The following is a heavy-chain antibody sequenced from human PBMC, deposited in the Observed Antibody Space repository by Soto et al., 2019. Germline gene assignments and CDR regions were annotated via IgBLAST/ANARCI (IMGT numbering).Heavy chain of an antibody. V-gene: IGHV1-18*01. Sequence: VQLLQSGGEVRKPGASVKVSCKTSGYTFTNYAINWVRQAPGQGLQWMGWISAYRGDTKYAQRCQDRLTVTTDPSTTTASMELRSLRSDDTAVYYCARDGRAFSIFGETMDVWGQGTTVTVSS. CDR1: GYTFTNYA. CDR3: ARDGRAFSIFGETMDV. D-gene: IGHD3-3*01. CDR2: ISAYRGDT. J-gene: IGHJ6*02.